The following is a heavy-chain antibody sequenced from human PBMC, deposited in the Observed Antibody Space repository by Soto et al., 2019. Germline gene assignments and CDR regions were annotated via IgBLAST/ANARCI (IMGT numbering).Heavy chain of an antibody. J-gene: IGHJ6*03. V-gene: IGHV1-8*01. CDR2: MNPNSGNT. D-gene: IGHD3-10*01. Sequence: ASVKVSCKASGYTFTSYDINWVRQATGQGLEWMGWMNPNSGNTGYAQKFQGRVTMTRNTSISTAYMELSSLRSEDTAVYYCARGGYGSVSLYYYYYYMDVWGKGTTLTVSS. CDR1: GYTFTSYD. CDR3: ARGGYGSVSLYYYYYYMDV.